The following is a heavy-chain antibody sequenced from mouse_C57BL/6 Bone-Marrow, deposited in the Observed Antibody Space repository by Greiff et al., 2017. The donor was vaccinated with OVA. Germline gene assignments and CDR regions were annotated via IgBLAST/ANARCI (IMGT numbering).Heavy chain of an antibody. Sequence: QVQLQQPGAELVMPGASVKLSCKASGYTFTSYWMHWVKQRPGQGLEWIGEIDPSGSYTNYNQKFKGKSTLTVDKSASTAYMQLSSLTSEDSAVYYCARGRLRSFDYWGQGTTLTVSS. J-gene: IGHJ2*01. D-gene: IGHD1-1*01. CDR3: ARGRLRSFDY. V-gene: IGHV1-69*01. CDR1: GYTFTSYW. CDR2: IDPSGSYT.